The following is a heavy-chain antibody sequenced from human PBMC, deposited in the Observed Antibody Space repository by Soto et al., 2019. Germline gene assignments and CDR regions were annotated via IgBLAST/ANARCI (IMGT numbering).Heavy chain of an antibody. CDR1: GFTFSNYA. CDR3: AKVGVRGVPSYFSMDV. V-gene: IGHV3-23*01. CDR2: ISGGGGST. Sequence: VGSLRLSCAASGFTFSNYAMTWVRQAPGKGLEWVSGISGGGGSTYDADSVRGRFTISRDNSKNMLYLQMNSLRAEDTAVYYCAKVGVRGVPSYFSMDVWGQGTTVTVSS. J-gene: IGHJ6*02. D-gene: IGHD3-10*01.